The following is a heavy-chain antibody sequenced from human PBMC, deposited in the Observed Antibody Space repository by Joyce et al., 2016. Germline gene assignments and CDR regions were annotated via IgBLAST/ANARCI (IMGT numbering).Heavy chain of an antibody. J-gene: IGHJ3*02. CDR1: GDFVSSNSAA. CDR2: TFYRSKWYN. Sequence: QVQLQQSGPGLVKPSQILPLTCAISGDFVSSNSAAWNWIRQSPSRGLEWLGRTFYRSKWYNDYAVSVTSRISINPDTSKNLFSLHLNSVTPEDTAVYYCARDAGFGLDALDIWGQGTMVTVSS. V-gene: IGHV6-1*01. CDR3: ARDAGFGLDALDI. D-gene: IGHD3/OR15-3a*01.